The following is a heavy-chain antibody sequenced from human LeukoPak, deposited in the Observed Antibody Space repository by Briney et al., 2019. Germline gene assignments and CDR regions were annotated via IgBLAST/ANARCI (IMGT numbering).Heavy chain of an antibody. CDR3: ARDSSAAPLDY. CDR1: GFTFSSYS. CDR2: ISSSSSYI. Sequence: GGSLRLSCAASGFTFSSYSMNWVRQAPGKGLEWVSSISSSSSYIYYADSVKGRFTISRDNSKNTLYLQMNSLRAEDTAVYYCARDSSAAPLDYWGQGTLVTVSS. V-gene: IGHV3-21*04. J-gene: IGHJ4*02.